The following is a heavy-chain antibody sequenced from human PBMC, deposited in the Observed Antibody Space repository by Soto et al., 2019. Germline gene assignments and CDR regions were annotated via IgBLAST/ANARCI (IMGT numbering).Heavy chain of an antibody. Sequence: SETLSLTCTVSGGSISSGEYYWSWIRQPPGKGLEWIGYIYYSGSTYYNPSLKSRVTISVDTSKNQFSLKLSSVTAADTAVYYCARATYSSSPYFDYWGQGTLVTVSS. D-gene: IGHD6-6*01. CDR2: IYYSGST. J-gene: IGHJ4*02. CDR3: ARATYSSSPYFDY. V-gene: IGHV4-30-4*01. CDR1: GGSISSGEYY.